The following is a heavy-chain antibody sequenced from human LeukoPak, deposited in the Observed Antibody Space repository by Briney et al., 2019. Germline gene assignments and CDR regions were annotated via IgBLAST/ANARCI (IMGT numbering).Heavy chain of an antibody. J-gene: IGHJ4*02. CDR1: GGSISSYY. Sequence: SETLSLTCTVSGGSISSYYWSWIRQPPGKGLEWIGYIYYSGSTNYNPSLKSRVTISVDTSKNQFSLKVSSVTAADTAVYYCAGDSMSFYYFKYWGQGTLVTVSS. CDR3: AGDSMSFYYFKY. CDR2: IYYSGST. V-gene: IGHV4-59*01.